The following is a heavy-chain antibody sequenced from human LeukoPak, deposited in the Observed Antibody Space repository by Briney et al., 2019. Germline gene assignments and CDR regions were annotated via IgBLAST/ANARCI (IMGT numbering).Heavy chain of an antibody. J-gene: IGHJ4*02. V-gene: IGHV4-39*01. CDR3: ARHTVSGWSRPSSHFDY. D-gene: IGHD6-19*01. CDR1: GGSISNDNYY. CDR2: IYYSGNT. Sequence: SETLSLTCTVSGGSISNDNYYWGWIRQPPGKGLEWIVSIYYSGNTYYNPSLKSRVTISVDTSKNQFSLKLSSVAAADTAVYYCARHTVSGWSRPSSHFDYWGQGTLVTVSS.